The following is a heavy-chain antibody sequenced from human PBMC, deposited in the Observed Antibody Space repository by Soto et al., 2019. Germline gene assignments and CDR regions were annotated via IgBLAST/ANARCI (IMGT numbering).Heavy chain of an antibody. CDR3: ARSEATGLDY. D-gene: IGHD1-26*01. CDR2: AHQSGRT. Sequence: QVQLQESGPGLVKPSGTLSLTCTVSGGSMSSSNWWNWVRQSPGKGLEWIGEAHQSGRTNYNPSLKRRVTVPVDKSKTHFSLKLSSVTAAHTAVYYCARSEATGLDYWGQGTLVTVSS. CDR1: GGSMSSSNW. V-gene: IGHV4-4*02. J-gene: IGHJ4*02.